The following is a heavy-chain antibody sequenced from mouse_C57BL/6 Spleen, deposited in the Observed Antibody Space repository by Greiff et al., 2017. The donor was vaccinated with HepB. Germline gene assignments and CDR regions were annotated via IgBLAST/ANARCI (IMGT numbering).Heavy chain of an antibody. Sequence: VQLQQPGAELVRPGTSVKLSCKASGYTFTSYWMHWVKQRPGQGLEWIGVIDPSDSYTNYNQKFKGKATLTVDTSSSTAYMQLSSLTSEDSAVYDCARRGYYAMDYWGQGTSVTVSS. CDR3: ARRGYYAMDY. CDR1: GYTFTSYW. J-gene: IGHJ4*01. V-gene: IGHV1-59*01. CDR2: IDPSDSYT.